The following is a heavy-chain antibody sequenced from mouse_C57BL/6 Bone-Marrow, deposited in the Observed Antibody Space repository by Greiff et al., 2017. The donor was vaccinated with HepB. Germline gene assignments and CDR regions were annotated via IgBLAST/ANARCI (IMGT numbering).Heavy chain of an antibody. CDR3: ARVDDYDGGAWFGD. Sequence: EVKLVESGGGLVKPGGSLKLSCAASGFTFSSYAMSWVRQTPEKRLAWVATISDGGSYTYYPDNVKGRFTFSRYNAKNNLYLQMSHLKSEDTAMYYCARVDDYDGGAWFGDWGKGSEVTVAA. D-gene: IGHD2-4*01. CDR2: ISDGGSYT. V-gene: IGHV5-4*03. J-gene: IGHJ3*01. CDR1: GFTFSSYA.